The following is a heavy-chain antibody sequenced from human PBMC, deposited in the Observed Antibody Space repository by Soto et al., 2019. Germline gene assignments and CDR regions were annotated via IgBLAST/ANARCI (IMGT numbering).Heavy chain of an antibody. Sequence: GGSLRLSCAASVFTFSSYEMNWVRQAPGKGLEWVSYIGDSGSSIYYAESVRGRFTVSRDNAENLLYLQMDSLRAEDTAVYYCAREELNCGGDCFVHWGQGTKVTVSS. D-gene: IGHD2-21*01. CDR2: IGDSGSSI. CDR3: AREELNCGGDCFVH. V-gene: IGHV3-48*03. J-gene: IGHJ4*02. CDR1: VFTFSSYE.